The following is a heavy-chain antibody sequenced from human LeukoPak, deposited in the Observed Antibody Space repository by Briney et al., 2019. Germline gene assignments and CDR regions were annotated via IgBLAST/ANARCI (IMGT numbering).Heavy chain of an antibody. Sequence: GGSLRLSCAASGFTFSSYWMHWVRQAPGKGLVWVSRINSDGSSTSYADSVKGRFTISRDNAKNTLYLQMNSLRAEDTAVYYCARCTGYCSSTSCTYYFDYWGQGTLVTVSS. CDR2: INSDGSST. CDR1: GFTFSSYW. J-gene: IGHJ4*02. CDR3: ARCTGYCSSTSCTYYFDY. D-gene: IGHD2-2*01. V-gene: IGHV3-74*01.